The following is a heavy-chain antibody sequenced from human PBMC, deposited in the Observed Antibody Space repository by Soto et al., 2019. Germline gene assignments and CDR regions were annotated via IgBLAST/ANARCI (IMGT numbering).Heavy chain of an antibody. CDR2: ISAYNGNT. CDR3: ARDSGRGGARFYSYYGMDG. J-gene: IGHJ6*02. V-gene: IGHV1-18*04. Sequence: DSVQVSCTASGYPFTSYGISWVRQAPGQGLEWMGWISAYNGNTNYAQKLQGRVTMTTDTSTSTAYMELRSLRSDDTAVYYCARDSGRGGARFYSYYGMDGWGQGTTVTVSS. CDR1: GYPFTSYG. D-gene: IGHD3-10*01.